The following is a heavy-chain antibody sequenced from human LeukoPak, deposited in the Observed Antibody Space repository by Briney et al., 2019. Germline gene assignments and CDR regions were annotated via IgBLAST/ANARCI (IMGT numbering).Heavy chain of an antibody. V-gene: IGHV3-23*01. CDR2: ISGTADNT. CDR1: GFTFSSYR. CDR3: AKDWLNGGSPLYYFGS. J-gene: IGHJ4*02. Sequence: GGSLRLSCAASGFTFSSYRMNWVRQAPGKGLEWVSTISGTADNTYYAESVKGRFSISRDNAKNTVYLQINDLRAEDTAVYYCAKDWLNGGSPLYYFGSWGQGALVTVSS. D-gene: IGHD2-8*01.